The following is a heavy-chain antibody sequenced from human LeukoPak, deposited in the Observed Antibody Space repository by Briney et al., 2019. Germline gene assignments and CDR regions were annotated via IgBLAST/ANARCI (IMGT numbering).Heavy chain of an antibody. J-gene: IGHJ4*02. CDR3: ATSGLSRFGF. CDR1: GFTFSSRG. Sequence: GETLRLSCVASGFTFSSRGMNWVRQAPGKGLEWVSGITGSGANAYYADSVKGRFTISRDNSKNTLYLQMNNLRAEDTAVYYCATSGLSRFGFWGQGTLVTVSS. V-gene: IGHV3-23*01. CDR2: ITGSGANA. D-gene: IGHD2/OR15-2a*01.